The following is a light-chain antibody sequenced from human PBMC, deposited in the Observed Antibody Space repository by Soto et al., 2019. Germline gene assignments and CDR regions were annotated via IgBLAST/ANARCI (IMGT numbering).Light chain of an antibody. Sequence: QSVLTQPPSTSGTPGQRVTISCSGSSSNIGSNHVYWYQQFPGMAPKLLMYRSDQRPTGVPDRFSGYKSGTSASLAISGLRSYDGSDYYCSARDDSLSGVVFGGGTKLTVL. CDR2: RSD. V-gene: IGLV1-47*01. CDR1: SSNIGSNH. J-gene: IGLJ2*01. CDR3: SARDDSLSGVV.